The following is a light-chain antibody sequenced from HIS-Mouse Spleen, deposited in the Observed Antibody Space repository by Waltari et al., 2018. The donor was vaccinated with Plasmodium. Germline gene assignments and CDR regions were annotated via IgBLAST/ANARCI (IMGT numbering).Light chain of an antibody. Sequence: SYELTQPSSVSVSPGQTARITCSGDVLAKKYARGFQQKPCQAPVLVIYKDSEGPSGIPERFTGSSSGTAVTLTISWAQVEDEADYYCYSAADNNRVFGGGTKLTVL. J-gene: IGLJ3*02. V-gene: IGLV3-27*01. CDR3: YSAADNNRV. CDR2: KDS. CDR1: VLAKKY.